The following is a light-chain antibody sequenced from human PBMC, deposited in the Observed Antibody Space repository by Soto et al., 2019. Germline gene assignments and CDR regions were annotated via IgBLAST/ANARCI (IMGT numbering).Light chain of an antibody. J-gene: IGLJ1*01. CDR1: SSDVGGYNY. CDR2: DVS. V-gene: IGLV2-14*01. CDR3: NSYTSRSSSTYV. Sequence: QSALTQPASVSGSPGQSITISCTGTSSDVGGYNYVSWYQQYPGKAPKLMIYDVSNRPSGVSNRFSGSKSDNTASLTISGLQAEDEADYYCNSYTSRSSSTYVFGTGTKLTVL.